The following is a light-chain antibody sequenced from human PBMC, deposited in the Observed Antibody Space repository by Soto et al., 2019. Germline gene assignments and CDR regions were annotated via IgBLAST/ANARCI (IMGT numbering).Light chain of an antibody. CDR1: QNIGTT. V-gene: IGKV3-15*01. CDR3: QQYYNWPPWT. CDR2: GAS. Sequence: EILMTQCPATLSVSPGERAILSSRASQNIGTTLVWYQQKPGQAPRLLRYGASTRATGVPARFSGSGSGTDFTLTVSSLQSEDFAVYYCQQYYNWPPWTFGLGTKVDIK. J-gene: IGKJ1*01.